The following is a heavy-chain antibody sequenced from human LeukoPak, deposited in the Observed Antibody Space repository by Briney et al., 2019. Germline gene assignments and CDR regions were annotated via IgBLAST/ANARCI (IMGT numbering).Heavy chain of an antibody. V-gene: IGHV3-30*02. CDR2: IHYDGSNN. J-gene: IGHJ4*02. D-gene: IGHD6-13*01. CDR1: GFTFSSYS. CDR3: AKDHGSSDWYYFDY. Sequence: GGSLRLSCAASGFTFSSYSMNWVRQAPGKGLEWVAFIHYDGSNNYYADSVKGRFTISRDNSKNTLYLQMNTLRADDTAVYYCAKDHGSSDWYYFDYWGQGTLVTVSS.